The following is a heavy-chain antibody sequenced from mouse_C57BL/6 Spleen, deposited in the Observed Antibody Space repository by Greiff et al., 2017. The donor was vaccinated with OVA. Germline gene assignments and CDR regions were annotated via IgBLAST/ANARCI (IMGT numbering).Heavy chain of an antibody. Sequence: QVQLQQSGPELVRPGASVKISCKASGYAFSSSWMNWVKQRPGKGLEWIGRIYPGDGDTNYNGKFKGKATLTADKSSSTAYMQLSSLTSEDSAVYFCARSVDYWGQGTSVTVSS. CDR2: IYPGDGDT. CDR1: GYAFSSSW. V-gene: IGHV1-82*01. J-gene: IGHJ4*01. CDR3: ARSVDY.